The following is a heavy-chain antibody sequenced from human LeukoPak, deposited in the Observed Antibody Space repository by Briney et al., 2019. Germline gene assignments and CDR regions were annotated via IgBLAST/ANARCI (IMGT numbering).Heavy chain of an antibody. CDR2: INPNSGGT. CDR3: ARAMYNWNPRDAFDI. Sequence: ASVKVSCKASGYTFTGYYMHWVRQAPGQGLEWMGWINPNSGGTNYAQKFQGWVTMTRDTPISTAYMELSRLRSDDTAVYYCARAMYNWNPRDAFDIWGQGTMVTVSS. D-gene: IGHD1-20*01. V-gene: IGHV1-2*04. J-gene: IGHJ3*02. CDR1: GYTFTGYY.